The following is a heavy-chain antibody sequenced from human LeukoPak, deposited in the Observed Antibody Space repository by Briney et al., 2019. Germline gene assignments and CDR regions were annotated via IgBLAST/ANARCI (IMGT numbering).Heavy chain of an antibody. Sequence: SVKVSCKASGGTFSSCAISWVRQAPAQGLEWMGRIIPILGIANYAQKFQGRVTSTADKSTSTAYMELRSLRSEDTAVYYCARDPGYSSSWYINWGQGTLVTVSS. CDR2: IIPILGIA. CDR3: ARDPGYSSSWYIN. D-gene: IGHD6-13*01. J-gene: IGHJ4*02. CDR1: GGTFSSCA. V-gene: IGHV1-69*04.